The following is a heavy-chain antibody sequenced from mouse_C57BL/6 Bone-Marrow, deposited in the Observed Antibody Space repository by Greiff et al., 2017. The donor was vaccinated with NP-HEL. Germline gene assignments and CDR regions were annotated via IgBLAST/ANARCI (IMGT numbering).Heavy chain of an antibody. CDR1: GYTFTSYW. Sequence: VNVVESGAELAKPGASVKLSCKASGYTFTSYWMHWVKQRPGQGLEWIGYINPSSGYTKYNQKFKDKATLTADKSSSTAYMQLSSLTYEDSAVYYCARKEDSKGDYFDYWGQGTTLTVSS. D-gene: IGHD2-5*01. CDR2: INPSSGYT. CDR3: ARKEDSKGDYFDY. V-gene: IGHV1-7*01. J-gene: IGHJ2*01.